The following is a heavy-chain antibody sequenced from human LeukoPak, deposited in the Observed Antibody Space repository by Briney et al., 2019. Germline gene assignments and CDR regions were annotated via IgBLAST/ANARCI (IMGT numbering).Heavy chain of an antibody. V-gene: IGHV1-46*01. J-gene: IGHJ4*02. CDR1: GYTFTTSY. D-gene: IGHD2-21*01. CDR3: ARARPDCGGDCYPLSY. Sequence: GASVKVSCKASGYTFTTSYIHWVRQAPGQGLEWMGIINPSGDSTRYAQKFQGRVTMTRDTSTSTVYMELSSLRSEDTAVYYCARARPDCGGDCYPLSYWGQGTLVTVSS. CDR2: INPSGDST.